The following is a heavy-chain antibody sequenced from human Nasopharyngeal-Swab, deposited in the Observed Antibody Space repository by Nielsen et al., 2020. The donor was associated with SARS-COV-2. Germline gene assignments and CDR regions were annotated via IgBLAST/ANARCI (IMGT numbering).Heavy chain of an antibody. V-gene: IGHV3-23*01. J-gene: IGHJ6*03. CDR1: GFTFSSYA. Sequence: GESLKISCAASGFTFSSYAMSWVRQAPGKGLEWVSAISGSGGSTYYADSVKGRFTISRDNSKNTLYLQMNSLRAEDTAVYYCAKYYGDYPYYYYYTDVWGKGTTVNVSS. D-gene: IGHD4-17*01. CDR3: AKYYGDYPYYYYYTDV. CDR2: ISGSGGST.